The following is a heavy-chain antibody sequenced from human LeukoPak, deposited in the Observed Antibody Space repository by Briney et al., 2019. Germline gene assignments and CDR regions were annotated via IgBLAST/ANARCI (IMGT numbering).Heavy chain of an antibody. CDR3: AKSDYDILTGYYGDLYYFDY. V-gene: IGHV3-33*05. D-gene: IGHD3-9*01. CDR2: ISYDGSNK. CDR1: GFTLRGYG. Sequence: GGSLRLSCAASGFTLRGYGMHWVRQAPGKGLEWVAVISYDGSNKYYADSVKGRFTISRDNAKNSLYLQMNSLRAEDTAVYYCAKSDYDILTGYYGDLYYFDYWGQGTLVTVSS. J-gene: IGHJ4*02.